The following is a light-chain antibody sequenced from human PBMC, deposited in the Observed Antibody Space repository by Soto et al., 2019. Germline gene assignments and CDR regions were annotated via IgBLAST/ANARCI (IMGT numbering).Light chain of an antibody. CDR1: QSVNNL. CDR2: DAS. V-gene: IGKV3-11*01. CDR3: HQRSDWPPA. J-gene: IGKJ1*01. Sequence: EIVLTQSPATLSLSPGERATLSCRASQSVNNLLAWYQQKPGQAPRLLIYDASNRATGIPARFSGSGSGTDFTLTISSLEPEDFAVYYCHQRSDWPPAFGQGTKVEIK.